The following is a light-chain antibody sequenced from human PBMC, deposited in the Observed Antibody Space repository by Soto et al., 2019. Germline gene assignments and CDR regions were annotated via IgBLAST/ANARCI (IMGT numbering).Light chain of an antibody. Sequence: QSALTQPTSVSGSPGQSITISCTGNHNDIGTYDYVSWYQQHPGRAPRLLIYGVTTRPSGISDRFSASKSGLTASLTISGLQPEDEADYYCSSLTSDRIYVFGPGTKVT. CDR2: GVT. CDR1: HNDIGTYDY. J-gene: IGLJ1*01. V-gene: IGLV2-14*03. CDR3: SSLTSDRIYV.